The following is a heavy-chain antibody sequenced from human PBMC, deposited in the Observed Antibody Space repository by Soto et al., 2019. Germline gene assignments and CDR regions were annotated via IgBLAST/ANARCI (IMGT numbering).Heavy chain of an antibody. CDR1: GFTFSGSA. CDR3: TRLGTAAAGH. J-gene: IGHJ4*02. CDR2: IRSEANSYAT. D-gene: IGHD6-13*01. V-gene: IGHV3-73*01. Sequence: PGGSLRLSCAASGFTFSGSAMHWVRQASGKGLEWVGRIRSEANSYATAYAASVKGRFTISRDDSKNTAYLQMNSLKTEDTAVYYCTRLGTAAAGHWGQGTLVTVSS.